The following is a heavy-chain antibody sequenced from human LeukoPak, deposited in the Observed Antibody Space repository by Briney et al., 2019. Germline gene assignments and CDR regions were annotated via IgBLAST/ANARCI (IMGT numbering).Heavy chain of an antibody. D-gene: IGHD2-2*01. CDR2: ISDSGSTI. J-gene: IGHJ4*02. CDR3: VRDPWGSRGY. V-gene: IGHV3-11*01. CDR1: GFSFSDYY. Sequence: SGGSLRLSCAASGFSFSDYYMSWIRQAPGKGPEWVSHISDSGSTINYADSVKGRFTISRDNTKKSLVLQMNSLRAEDTAVYYCVRDPWGSRGYWGQGTLVTVSS.